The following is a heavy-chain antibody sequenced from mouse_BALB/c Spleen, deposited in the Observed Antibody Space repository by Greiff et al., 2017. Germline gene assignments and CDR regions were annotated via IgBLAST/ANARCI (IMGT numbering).Heavy chain of an antibody. V-gene: IGHV1S29*02. CDR3: ARFTTVVDAMDD. D-gene: IGHD1-1*01. Sequence: EVQLQQSGPELVKPGASVKISCKASGYTFTDYNMHWVKQSHGKSLEWIGYIYPYDGGTGYNQKFKSKATLTVDNSSSTAYMELRSLTSEDSAVYYCARFTTVVDAMDDWGQGTSVTVSS. CDR2: IYPYDGGT. J-gene: IGHJ4*01. CDR1: GYTFTDYN.